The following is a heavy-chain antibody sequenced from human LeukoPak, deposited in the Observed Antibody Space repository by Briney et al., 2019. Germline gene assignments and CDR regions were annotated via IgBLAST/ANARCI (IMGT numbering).Heavy chain of an antibody. CDR3: ASSYDFWSGYPTEYYFDY. D-gene: IGHD3-3*01. CDR2: IRYDGSNK. J-gene: IGHJ4*02. Sequence: GGSLRLSCAASGFTFSSYGMHWVRQAPGKGLEWVAFIRYDGSNKYYADSVKGRFTISRDNSKNTLYLQMNSLRAEDTAVYYCASSYDFWSGYPTEYYFDYWGQGTLVTVSS. CDR1: GFTFSSYG. V-gene: IGHV3-30*02.